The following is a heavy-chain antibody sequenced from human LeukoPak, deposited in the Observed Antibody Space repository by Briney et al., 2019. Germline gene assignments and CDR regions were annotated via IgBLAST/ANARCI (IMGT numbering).Heavy chain of an antibody. CDR1: GGTFSSYA. CDR3: ARDLLDYYDSSGYYYERFDY. V-gene: IGHV1-69*01. CDR2: IIPIFGTA. J-gene: IGHJ4*02. D-gene: IGHD3-22*01. Sequence: ASVKVSCKASGGTFSSYAISWVRQAPGQGLEWMGEIIPIFGTANYAQKFQGRVTITADVSTSTAYMELNSLRSEDTAVYYCARDLLDYYDSSGYYYERFDYWGQGTLVTVSS.